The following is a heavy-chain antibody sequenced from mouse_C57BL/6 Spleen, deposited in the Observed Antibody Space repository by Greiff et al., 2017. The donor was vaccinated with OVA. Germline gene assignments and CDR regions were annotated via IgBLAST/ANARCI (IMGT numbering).Heavy chain of an antibody. Sequence: QVQLKESGPGLVAPSQSLSITCTVSGFSLTSYGVHWVRQPPGTGLEWLVVIWSDGSTTYTSALKSRLSLSKDNSKSQVVLKMNSLQTDDTAMYYCARHEEHGYYDYDDGAWFAYWGQGTLVTVSA. V-gene: IGHV2-6-1*01. CDR2: IWSDGST. J-gene: IGHJ3*01. CDR3: ARHEEHGYYDYDDGAWFAY. CDR1: GFSLTSYG. D-gene: IGHD2-4*01.